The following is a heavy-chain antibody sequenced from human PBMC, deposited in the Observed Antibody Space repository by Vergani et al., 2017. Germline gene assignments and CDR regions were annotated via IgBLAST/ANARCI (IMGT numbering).Heavy chain of an antibody. CDR3: ARAAGYCSSTSCYRYYYYYYMDV. V-gene: IGHV4-34*01. CDR1: GGSFSGYY. J-gene: IGHJ6*03. Sequence: QVQLQQWGAGLLKPSETLSLTCAVYGGSFSGYYWSWIRQPPGKGLEWIGEINHSGSTNYNPSLKSRVTISVDTSKNQFSLKLSSVTAADTAVYYCARAAGYCSSTSCYRYYYYYYMDVWGKGTTVTVSS. CDR2: INHSGST. D-gene: IGHD2-2*01.